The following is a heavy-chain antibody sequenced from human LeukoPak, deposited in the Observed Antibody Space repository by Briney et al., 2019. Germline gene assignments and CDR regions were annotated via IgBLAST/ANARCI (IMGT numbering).Heavy chain of an antibody. D-gene: IGHD6-19*01. J-gene: IGHJ4*02. CDR3: AKDLGSGWSQTGTNYFDY. CDR1: GFTFDDYA. Sequence: PGRSLRLSCAASGFTFDDYAMHWVRQAPGKGLEWVSGISWNSGSIGYADSVKGRFTISRDNAKNSLYLQMNSLRAEDMALYYCAKDLGSGWSQTGTNYFDYWGQGTLVTVSS. V-gene: IGHV3-9*03. CDR2: ISWNSGSI.